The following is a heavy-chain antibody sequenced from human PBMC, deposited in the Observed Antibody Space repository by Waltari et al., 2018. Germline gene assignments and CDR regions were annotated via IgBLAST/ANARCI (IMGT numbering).Heavy chain of an antibody. CDR3: AKGPYCSGGNCYQPYFDY. CDR2: ISAGGDVS. D-gene: IGHD2-15*01. V-gene: IGHV3-23*01. J-gene: IGHJ4*02. CDR1: GLTFSNYV. Sequence: EVQLLESGGGLVQPGGSLRLYCVASGLTFSNYVMNWVRQAPGKGLELVSAISAGGDVSNYADSVEGRFTISTDNSKNTLYLQMNRLRAEDTAVYYCAKGPYCSGGNCYQPYFDYWGQGTLVTVSS.